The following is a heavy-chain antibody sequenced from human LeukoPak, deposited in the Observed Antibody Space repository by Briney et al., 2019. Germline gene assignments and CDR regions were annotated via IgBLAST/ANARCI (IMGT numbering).Heavy chain of an antibody. V-gene: IGHV1-18*01. J-gene: IGHJ4*02. CDR1: GYTFSDYG. CDR3: ARGELCGGNAYRCGVSEY. Sequence: ASVKVSCKASGYTFSDYGISWVRQAPGQGLEWMGWISGYNENTNYAQKLQDRVTVTTDTSTSTVYMELRSLSSDDTAVYYCARGELCGGNAYRCGVSEYWGQGTLVTVSS. D-gene: IGHD4-23*01. CDR2: ISGYNENT.